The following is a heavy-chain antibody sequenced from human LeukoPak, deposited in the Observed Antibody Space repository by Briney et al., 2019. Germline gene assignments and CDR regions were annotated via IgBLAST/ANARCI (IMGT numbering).Heavy chain of an antibody. J-gene: IGHJ4*02. D-gene: IGHD1-26*01. CDR2: ISSSSSYI. V-gene: IGHV3-21*01. CDR3: ASTGSYEGYYFDY. Sequence: PGGSLRLSCAASGFTFSSYSMNWVRQAPGKGLEWVSSISSSSSYIYYADSVKGRFTISRDNAKNSLYLQMNSLRAEDTAVYYCASTGSYEGYYFDYWGQGTLVTVSS. CDR1: GFTFSSYS.